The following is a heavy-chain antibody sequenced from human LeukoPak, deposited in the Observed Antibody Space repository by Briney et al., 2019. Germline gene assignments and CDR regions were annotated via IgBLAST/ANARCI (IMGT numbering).Heavy chain of an antibody. J-gene: IGHJ2*01. Sequence: ASVKVSCKASGYTFSGYYIHWVRQAPGQGLEWMGWINPNSGGTNYAQKFQGRVTLTRDTSISTACMELSRLRSDDTAVYYCARVLTPSDYWYFDLWGRGTLVTVSS. V-gene: IGHV1-2*02. CDR2: INPNSGGT. CDR1: GYTFSGYY. CDR3: ARVLTPSDYWYFDL. D-gene: IGHD3-9*01.